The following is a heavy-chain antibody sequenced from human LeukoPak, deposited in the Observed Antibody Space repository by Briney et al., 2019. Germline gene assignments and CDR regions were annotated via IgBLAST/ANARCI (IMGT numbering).Heavy chain of an antibody. CDR3: ATVKVYCSGISCYSLDY. CDR2: IKQDGSEK. V-gene: IGHV3-7*01. Sequence: PGGSLRLSCTTSGFTFGNYWMTWVRQAPGKGLEWVANIKQDGSEKYFLDSVEGRFTISRDNAKNSLFLQMNSLRVEDTAVYYCATVKVYCSGISCYSLDYWGQGTLVTVSS. D-gene: IGHD2-15*01. CDR1: GFTFGNYW. J-gene: IGHJ4*02.